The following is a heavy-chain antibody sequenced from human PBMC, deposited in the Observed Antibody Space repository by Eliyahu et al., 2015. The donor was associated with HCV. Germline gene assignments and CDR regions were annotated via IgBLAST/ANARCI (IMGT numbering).Heavy chain of an antibody. D-gene: IGHD2-15*01. V-gene: IGHV3-66*02. Sequence: EVQLVESGGGLVQPGGSLRLSCAASGFTXSSNYMXWVRQAPGKGLEWVSVIYSGGSTYYADSVKGRFTISRDNSKNTLYLQMNSLRPEDTAVYYCARSGHRGWLLNFDYWGQGTLVTVSS. CDR1: GFTXSSNY. CDR2: IYSGGST. CDR3: ARSGHRGWLLNFDY. J-gene: IGHJ4*02.